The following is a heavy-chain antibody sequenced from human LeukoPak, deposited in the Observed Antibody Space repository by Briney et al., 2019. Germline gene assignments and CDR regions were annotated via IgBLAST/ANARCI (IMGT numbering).Heavy chain of an antibody. CDR2: TYYRSKWYN. J-gene: IGHJ6*02. D-gene: IGHD2-15*01. V-gene: IGHV6-1*01. Sequence: SQTLSLTCVISGDSFSSNSATWNWIRQSPSRGLGWLGRTYYRSKWYNDYIVSVKSRITINPDTSKNQFSLQLNSVTPEDAAVYYCARESCSGGNCPYGMDVWGQGTTVTVSS. CDR3: ARESCSGGNCPYGMDV. CDR1: GDSFSSNSAT.